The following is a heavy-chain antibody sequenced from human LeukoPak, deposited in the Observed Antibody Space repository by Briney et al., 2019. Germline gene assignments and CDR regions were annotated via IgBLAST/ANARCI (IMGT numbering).Heavy chain of an antibody. J-gene: IGHJ1*01. Sequence: PGGSLRLSCAASGFTFSSYAMHWVRQAPGKGLEWVAVISYDGSNKYCADSVKGRFTISRDNSKNTLYLQMNSLRAEDTAVYYCARDNNVHWGQGTLVTVSS. CDR2: ISYDGSNK. D-gene: IGHD1/OR15-1a*01. CDR3: ARDNNVH. CDR1: GFTFSSYA. V-gene: IGHV3-30-3*01.